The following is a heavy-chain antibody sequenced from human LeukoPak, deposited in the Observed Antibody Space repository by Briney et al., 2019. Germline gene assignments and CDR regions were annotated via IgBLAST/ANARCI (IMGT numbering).Heavy chain of an antibody. CDR2: IYYSGST. CDR3: ARGGYSYYYFDY. D-gene: IGHD5-18*01. CDR1: GGSISSSY. J-gene: IGHJ4*02. Sequence: SATLSLTCAVSGGSISSSYWSWIRPPPGKGLEWIGYIYYSGSTIYNPSLKSRGTISVDTSKNHFSLKLSSVTAADTAVYYCARGGYSYYYFDYWGQGTLVTVSS. V-gene: IGHV4-59*01.